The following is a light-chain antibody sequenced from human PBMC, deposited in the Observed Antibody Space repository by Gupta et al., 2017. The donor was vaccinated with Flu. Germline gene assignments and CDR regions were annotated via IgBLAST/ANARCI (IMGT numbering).Light chain of an antibody. CDR3: SSYSATGALAL. J-gene: IGLJ2*01. CDR2: YVS. CDR1: SSDIGSYDY. Sequence: QSALTQPASVSGSPGPSINIPCIGTSSDIGSYDYVSWYQHSPGRAPKLVIYYVSNLPSGISDRFSGSNSGNTASLTISGLQAEDEADYYCSSYSATGALALFGGGTKVTVL. V-gene: IGLV2-14*03.